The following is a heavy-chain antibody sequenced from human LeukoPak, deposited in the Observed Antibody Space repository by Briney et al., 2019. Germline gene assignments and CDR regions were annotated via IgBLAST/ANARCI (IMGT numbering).Heavy chain of an antibody. CDR3: MTASRSSSWPPPT. CDR1: GFTFSSYW. J-gene: IGHJ5*02. CDR2: IKQDGSEK. D-gene: IGHD6-13*01. Sequence: GGSLRLSCAASGFTFSSYWMNWVRQAPGKGLEWVANIKQDGSEKKHVDSVKGRFTISRDNAKNSLYLQMNSLRAEDTAVYYCMTASRSSSWPPPTWGQGTLVTVSS. V-gene: IGHV3-7*01.